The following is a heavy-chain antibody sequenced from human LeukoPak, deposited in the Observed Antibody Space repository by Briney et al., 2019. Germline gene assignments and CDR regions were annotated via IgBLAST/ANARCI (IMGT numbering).Heavy chain of an antibody. V-gene: IGHV3-21*04. CDR2: ISTSNSYI. J-gene: IGHJ4*02. CDR1: GFTFSSYN. D-gene: IGHD1-26*01. CDR3: AKARWEPNFDY. Sequence: GGSLRLSCAASGFTFSSYNMNWVRQAPGKGLEWVSSISTSNSYIYYADSVKGRFTISRDNAKHSLYLQMNSLTTEDTALYYCAKARWEPNFDYWGQGTLVTVSS.